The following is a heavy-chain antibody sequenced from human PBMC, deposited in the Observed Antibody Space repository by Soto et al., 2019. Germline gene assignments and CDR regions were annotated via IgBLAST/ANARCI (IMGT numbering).Heavy chain of an antibody. CDR2: IYWDDDK. V-gene: IGHV2-5*02. J-gene: IGHJ4*02. D-gene: IGHD3-22*01. Sequence: QITLKESGPRLVKPTQTLTLTCSFSGFSLSTSGVGVGWIRQPPGKALEWLAFIYWDDDKRYSPSLQRRLTITMDTSKTQVVLTMTIMEPVDTATYFCAHSAFYSDSSGYAGYYFDYWGQGTLVTVSS. CDR1: GFSLSTSGVG. CDR3: AHSAFYSDSSGYAGYYFDY.